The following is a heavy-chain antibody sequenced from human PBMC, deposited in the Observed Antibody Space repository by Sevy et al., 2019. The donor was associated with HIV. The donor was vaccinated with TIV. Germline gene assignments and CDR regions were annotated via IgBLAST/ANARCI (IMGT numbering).Heavy chain of an antibody. J-gene: IGHJ4*02. D-gene: IGHD2-15*01. Sequence: GGSLRLSCAASGFTFGSYSMNWVRQAPGKGLEWVSSISSSSSTIYYADSVKGLFTISRDNAKTSLYLQKNSLRDQDTAVYYCTRANLGYGSGGSCSTFGYWGQGTLVTVSS. CDR1: GFTFGSYS. V-gene: IGHV3-48*02. CDR2: ISSSSSTI. CDR3: TRANLGYGSGGSCSTFGY.